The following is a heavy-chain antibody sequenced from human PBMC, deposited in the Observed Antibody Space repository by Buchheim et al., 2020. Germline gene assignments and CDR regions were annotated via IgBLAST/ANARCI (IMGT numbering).Heavy chain of an antibody. Sequence: EVQLLESGGGLVQPGGSLRLSCAASGFTFSSYAMSWVRQAPGKGLEWVSAISGSGGSTYYADSVKGRFTISSDNSKNTLYLQMNRLRAEDTAVYYWANPVLWFGELLQPDYNYYGMDVWGQGTT. D-gene: IGHD3-10*01. J-gene: IGHJ6*02. V-gene: IGHV3-23*01. CDR2: ISGSGGST. CDR3: ANPVLWFGELLQPDYNYYGMDV. CDR1: GFTFSSYA.